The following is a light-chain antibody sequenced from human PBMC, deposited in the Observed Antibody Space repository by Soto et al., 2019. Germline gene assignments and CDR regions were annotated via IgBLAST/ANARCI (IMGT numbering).Light chain of an antibody. Sequence: VHMTKSPSTLAASVGYRFTITCLASENIKNWLAWYQQTPGKAPKVLISDASRLETGVPSRFSGSGYGTDFTLTITSLQTDDFGTYNCQQYDVHPKTFGQGTKVDIK. J-gene: IGKJ1*01. CDR2: DAS. V-gene: IGKV1-5*01. CDR3: QQYDVHPKT. CDR1: ENIKNW.